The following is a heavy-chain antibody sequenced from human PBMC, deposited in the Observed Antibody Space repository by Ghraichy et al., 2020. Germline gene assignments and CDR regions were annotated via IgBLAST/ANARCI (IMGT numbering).Heavy chain of an antibody. Sequence: LSLTCAASGFTFTSYAMRWVRQAPGKGLEWVSAISGGGDSKNYADSVKGRFTISSANTRNTLYLGMNSLRVEDTATYYCAKKKDSSGYFNDWGQGTLVTVSS. V-gene: IGHV3-23*01. CDR1: GFTFTSYA. J-gene: IGHJ4*02. D-gene: IGHD3-22*01. CDR2: ISGGGDSK. CDR3: AKKKDSSGYFND.